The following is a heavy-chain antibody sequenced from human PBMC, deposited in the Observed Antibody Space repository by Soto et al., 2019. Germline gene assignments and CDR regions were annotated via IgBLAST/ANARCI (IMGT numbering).Heavy chain of an antibody. V-gene: IGHV4-61*01. CDR3: ARDRRDSSIRNYYYGMDV. Sequence: QVQLQESGPGLVKPSETLSLTCTVSGGSVSSGSYYWSWIRQPPGKGLEWIGYIYYSGSTNYNPSLKRRVTISVDTSKNQFSLKLSSVTAADTAVYYCARDRRDSSIRNYYYGMDVWGQGTTVTVSS. J-gene: IGHJ6*02. D-gene: IGHD6-19*01. CDR1: GGSVSSGSYY. CDR2: IYYSGST.